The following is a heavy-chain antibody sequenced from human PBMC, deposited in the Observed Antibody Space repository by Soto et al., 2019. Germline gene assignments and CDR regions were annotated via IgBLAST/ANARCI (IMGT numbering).Heavy chain of an antibody. J-gene: IGHJ3*02. Sequence: ASVKVSCKASGYTFTSYGMSWVRQAPGQGLERMGWISAYNGNTNYAQKLQGRVTMTTDTSTSTAYMELRSLRSDDTAVYYCARELSIAAPDAFDIWGQGTMVTVSS. CDR3: ARELSIAAPDAFDI. V-gene: IGHV1-18*01. CDR2: ISAYNGNT. CDR1: GYTFTSYG. D-gene: IGHD6-13*01.